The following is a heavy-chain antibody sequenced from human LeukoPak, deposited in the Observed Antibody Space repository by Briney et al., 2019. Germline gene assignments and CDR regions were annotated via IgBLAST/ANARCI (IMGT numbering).Heavy chain of an antibody. CDR3: ARGGVAAKYYFDF. D-gene: IGHD3-10*01. J-gene: IGHJ4*02. CDR1: GGSISPLY. V-gene: IGHV4-59*11. Sequence: SETLSLTCTVSGGSISPLYWGWIRQAPGKGLEFVGYIYYSGSTNFNPSLKSRVTLSVDTSKSQISLKLTSVTAADTAVYYCARGGVAAKYYFDFWGQGTLVTVSS. CDR2: IYYSGST.